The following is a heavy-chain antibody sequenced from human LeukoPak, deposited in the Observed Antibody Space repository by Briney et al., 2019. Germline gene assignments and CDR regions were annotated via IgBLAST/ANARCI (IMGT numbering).Heavy chain of an antibody. CDR1: GGSISSYY. CDR3: ARQIAVAGKAGIDY. V-gene: IGHV4-4*07. CDR2: IYTSGST. Sequence: PSETLSLTCTVSGGSISSYYWTWIRQPAGKGLEWIGRIYTSGSTNYNPSLNSRVTMSVDTSKKQFSLKLSSVTAADTAVYYRARQIAVAGKAGIDYWGQGTLVTVSS. D-gene: IGHD6-19*01. J-gene: IGHJ4*02.